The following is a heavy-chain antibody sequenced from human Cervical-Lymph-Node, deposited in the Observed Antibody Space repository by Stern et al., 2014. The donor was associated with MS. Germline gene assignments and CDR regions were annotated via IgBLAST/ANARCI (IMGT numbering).Heavy chain of an antibody. Sequence: VQLMQSGGGVIQPGGSLRLSCTASGFTVSRDYMTWVRQAPGKGLEWVSLITNVGSTFYTDSVNGRFTISRDDSKNTVYLHMTSLRAEDTAMYYCARDTSSPERSDWWGQGTLVTVSS. CDR2: ITNVGST. CDR3: ARDTSSPERSDW. V-gene: IGHV3-53*01. D-gene: IGHD1-1*01. J-gene: IGHJ4*02. CDR1: GFTVSRDY.